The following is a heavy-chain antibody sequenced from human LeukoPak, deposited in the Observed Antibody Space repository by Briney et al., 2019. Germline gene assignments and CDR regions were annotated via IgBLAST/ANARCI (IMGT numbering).Heavy chain of an antibody. CDR2: IYTSGSP. CDR1: GDSMDSHY. CDR3: ATFYHYDSTGQFDY. V-gene: IGHV4-4*07. D-gene: IGHD3-22*01. Sequence: SETLSLTCTVSGDSMDSHYWTWVRQPAGKGLEWIGRIYTSGSPKYNPSLKSRVTMSLDTSKNQFSLGLRSVTAADTAVYYCATFYHYDSTGQFDYWGQGTLVTVSS. J-gene: IGHJ4*02.